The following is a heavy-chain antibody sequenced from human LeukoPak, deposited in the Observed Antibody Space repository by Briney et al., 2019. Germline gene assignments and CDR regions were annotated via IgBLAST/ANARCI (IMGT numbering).Heavy chain of an antibody. CDR3: ATGPGYTSGWFDFFFDC. V-gene: IGHV1-24*01. J-gene: IGHJ4*02. Sequence: ASVKVSCKVSGYTLSDLSMQWMRQAPGKGLEWMGGFDPEEGETIYAQNFQGRVTMTEDTSTDTAYMELSSLRSDDTAVYYCATGPGYTSGWFDFFFDCWGQGTLVTASS. CDR1: GYTLSDLS. D-gene: IGHD6-19*01. CDR2: FDPEEGET.